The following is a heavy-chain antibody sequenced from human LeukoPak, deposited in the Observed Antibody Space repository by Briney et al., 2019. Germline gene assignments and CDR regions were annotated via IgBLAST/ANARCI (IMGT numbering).Heavy chain of an antibody. J-gene: IGHJ4*02. CDR1: GGSISSYY. CDR3: ARGARITMIQYYFDY. CDR2: IYYSGST. V-gene: IGHV4-59*01. Sequence: PSETLSLTCTVSGGSISSYYWSWIRQPPWKGLEWIGYIYYSGSTNYNPSLKSRVTISVDTSKNQFSLKLSSVTAADTAVYYCARGARITMIQYYFDYWGQGTLVTVSS. D-gene: IGHD3-22*01.